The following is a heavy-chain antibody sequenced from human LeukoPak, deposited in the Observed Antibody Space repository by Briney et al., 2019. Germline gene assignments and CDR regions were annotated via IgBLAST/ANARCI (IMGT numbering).Heavy chain of an antibody. V-gene: IGHV4-34*01. Sequence: PSETLSLTCAVYGGSFSGYYWSWIRQPPGKGLEWIGEINHSGSTNYNPSLKSRVTISVDTSKSQFSLKLSSVTAADTAVYYCARKTTVTNTWGFDYWGQGTLVTVSS. CDR3: ARKTTVTNTWGFDY. CDR1: GGSFSGYY. J-gene: IGHJ4*02. CDR2: INHSGST. D-gene: IGHD4-17*01.